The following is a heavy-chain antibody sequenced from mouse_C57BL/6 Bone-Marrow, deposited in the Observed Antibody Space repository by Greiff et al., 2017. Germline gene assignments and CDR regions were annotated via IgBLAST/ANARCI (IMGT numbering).Heavy chain of an antibody. CDR3: AISAWFAY. Sequence: QVQLQQSGAELARPGASVKLSCKASGYTFTSYGISWVKQRTGQGLEWIGEIYPRSGNTYYNEKFKGKATLTADKSSSTAYMELRSLTSADSAVYFCAISAWFAYWGQGTLVTVSA. CDR2: IYPRSGNT. J-gene: IGHJ3*01. V-gene: IGHV1-81*01. CDR1: GYTFTSYG.